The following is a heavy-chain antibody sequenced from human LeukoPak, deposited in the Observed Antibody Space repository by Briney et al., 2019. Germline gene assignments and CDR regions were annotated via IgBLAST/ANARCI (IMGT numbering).Heavy chain of an antibody. CDR2: IYYSGST. J-gene: IGHJ4*02. V-gene: IGHV4-59*01. Sequence: SETLSLTCTVSGGSISSYYWSWIRQPPGKGLEWIGYIYYSGSTNYNPSLKSRVTISVDTSKNQFSLKLSSVTAADTAVYYCARAAAAMFVDYWGQGTLVTVSS. CDR3: ARAAAAMFVDY. D-gene: IGHD2-2*01. CDR1: GGSISSYY.